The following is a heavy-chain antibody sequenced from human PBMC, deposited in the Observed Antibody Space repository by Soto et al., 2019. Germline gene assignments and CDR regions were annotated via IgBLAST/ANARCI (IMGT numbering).Heavy chain of an antibody. J-gene: IGHJ3*02. CDR1: GYTFTSYD. Sequence: ASVKVSCKASGYTFTSYDINLVRQATGQGLEWMGWMNPNSGNTGYAQKFQGRVTMTRNTSISTAYMELSSLRSEDTAVYYCARARHDCSGGSCSDAFDIWGQGTMVTVSS. V-gene: IGHV1-8*01. D-gene: IGHD2-15*01. CDR3: ARARHDCSGGSCSDAFDI. CDR2: MNPNSGNT.